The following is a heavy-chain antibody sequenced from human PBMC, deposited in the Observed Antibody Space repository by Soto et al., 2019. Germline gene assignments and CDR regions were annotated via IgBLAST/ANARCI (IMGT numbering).Heavy chain of an antibody. CDR2: IYPGDSDT. J-gene: IGHJ6*02. D-gene: IGHD2-8*01. V-gene: IGHV5-51*01. CDR3: ASSLQYCTNGVCPNYYYGMDV. Sequence: PGESLKISCKGSGYSFTSYWIGWVRQMPGKSLEWMGIIYPGDSDTRCSPSFQGQVTISADKSISTAYLQWSSLKASDTAMYYCASSLQYCTNGVCPNYYYGMDVWGQGTTVTVSS. CDR1: GYSFTSYW.